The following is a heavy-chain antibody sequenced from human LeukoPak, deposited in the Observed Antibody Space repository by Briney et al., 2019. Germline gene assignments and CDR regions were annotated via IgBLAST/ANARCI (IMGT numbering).Heavy chain of an antibody. CDR3: ARETGLYSGSYFDY. V-gene: IGHV3-48*03. J-gene: IGHJ4*02. D-gene: IGHD1-26*01. CDR1: GFTFSSYE. CDR2: ISSSGSTI. Sequence: GESLRLSCAASGFTFSSYEMNWVRQAPGKGLEWVSYISSSGSTIYYADSVKGRFTISRDNAKNSLYLQMNSLRAEDTAVYYCARETGLYSGSYFDYWGQGTLVTVSS.